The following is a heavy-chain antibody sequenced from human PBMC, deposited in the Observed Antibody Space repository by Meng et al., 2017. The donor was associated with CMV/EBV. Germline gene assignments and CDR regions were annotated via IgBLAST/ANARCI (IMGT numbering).Heavy chain of an antibody. CDR3: AVSSGYYYYLDY. CDR2: INPNSGGT. J-gene: IGHJ4*02. CDR1: GYTFTGYY. D-gene: IGHD3-22*01. Sequence: ASVKVSCKASGYTFTGYYMHWVRQAPGQGLEWMGWINPNSGGTNYAQKFQGRVTMTRDTSISTAYMELSRLRSDDTAVYYCAVSSGYYYYLDYWGQGTLVTVSS. V-gene: IGHV1-2*02.